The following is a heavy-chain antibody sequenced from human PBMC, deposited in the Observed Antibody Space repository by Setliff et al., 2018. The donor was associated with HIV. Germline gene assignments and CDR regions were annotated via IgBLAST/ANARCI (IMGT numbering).Heavy chain of an antibody. CDR3: ARGVNFDY. V-gene: IGHV4-59*01. CDR1: GGSFSGYY. CDR2: IYIYNSGST. Sequence: WETLSLSCSVSGGSFSGYYWSWIRQPPGKGLEWIGYIYIYNSGSTNYNPSLTSRVTMSVDTSRNQFSLKLTSVTAADTAIYSCARGVNFDYWGQGTQVTVSS. D-gene: IGHD3-3*01. J-gene: IGHJ4*02.